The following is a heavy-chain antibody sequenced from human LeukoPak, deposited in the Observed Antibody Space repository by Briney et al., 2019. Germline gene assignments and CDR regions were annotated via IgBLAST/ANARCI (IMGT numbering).Heavy chain of an antibody. V-gene: IGHV1-2*02. J-gene: IGHJ6*03. CDR1: GYTFSSYY. CDR3: AYYCTTTTCYKKNYMDV. D-gene: IGHD2-2*02. Sequence: ASVKVSCKASGYTFSSYYMHWVRQAPGQGLEWMGWINPNSGVTYYAQNFQSRVTMTWDTSITTAYMELSRLRSDDTAVYYCAYYCTTTTCYKKNYMDVWDKGATVTVSS. CDR2: INPNSGVT.